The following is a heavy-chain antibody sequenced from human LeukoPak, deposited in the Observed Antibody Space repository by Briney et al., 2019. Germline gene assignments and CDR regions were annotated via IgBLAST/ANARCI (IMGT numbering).Heavy chain of an antibody. J-gene: IGHJ4*02. CDR1: GFTFSSYW. CDR3: ARGGSYYYGSGSYRDY. Sequence: GGSLRLSCTASGFTFSSYWMSWVRQAPGKGLEWVANIKQDGSEKYYVDSVKGRFTISRDNAKNSLYLQMNSLRAEDTAVYYCARGGSYYYGSGSYRDYWAQGTLVTVSS. CDR2: IKQDGSEK. D-gene: IGHD3-10*01. V-gene: IGHV3-7*01.